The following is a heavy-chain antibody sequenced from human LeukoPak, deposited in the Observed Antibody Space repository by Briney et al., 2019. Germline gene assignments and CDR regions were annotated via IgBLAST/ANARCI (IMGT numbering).Heavy chain of an antibody. J-gene: IGHJ4*02. D-gene: IGHD3-16*01. CDR3: ARELEGGLDFDY. V-gene: IGHV3-48*03. CDR2: ISSSGSTI. CDR1: GFTFSSYE. Sequence: GGSLRLSCAASGFTFSSYEMNWVRQAPGKGLEWVSYISSSGSTIYYADSVKGRFTISRDNAKDSLYLQMNSLRAEDTAVYYCARELEGGLDFDYWGQGTLVTVSS.